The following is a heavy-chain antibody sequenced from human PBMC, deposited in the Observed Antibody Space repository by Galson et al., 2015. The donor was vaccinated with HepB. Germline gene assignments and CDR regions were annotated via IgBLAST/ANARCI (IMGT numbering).Heavy chain of an antibody. CDR1: GGSISSSTYY. Sequence: ETLSLTCTVSGGSISSSTYYWGWIRQPPGKGLEWIGSISYSGSTYYNPSLYSGSTYYNPSLKSRVTISVDTSKNQFSLKLSSVTAADTAVYYCARPGYCSSASCYIGGFDIWGQGTIVTVSS. D-gene: IGHD2-2*02. CDR3: ARPGYCSSASCYIGGFDI. CDR2: ISYSGSTYYNPSLYSGST. V-gene: IGHV4-39*01. J-gene: IGHJ3*02.